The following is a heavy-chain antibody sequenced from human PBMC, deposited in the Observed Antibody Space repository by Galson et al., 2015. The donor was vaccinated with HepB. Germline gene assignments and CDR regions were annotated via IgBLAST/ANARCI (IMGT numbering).Heavy chain of an antibody. CDR2: IYSSGTS. Sequence: SETLSLTCTVSGGSIRSYYWSWIRQPAGKGLEWIGRIYSSGTGRIYSSGTSNYNPSLKSRVSMSVDMSKNQFSLQVTSVTAADSALYYCARDLVKWNGTFDPWGQGILVTVSS. J-gene: IGHJ5*01. D-gene: IGHD2-21*01. V-gene: IGHV4-4*07. CDR1: GGSIRSYY. CDR3: ARDLVKWNGTFDP.